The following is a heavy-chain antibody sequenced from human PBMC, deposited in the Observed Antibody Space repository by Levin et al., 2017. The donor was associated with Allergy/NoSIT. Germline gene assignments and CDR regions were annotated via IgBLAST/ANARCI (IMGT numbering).Heavy chain of an antibody. V-gene: IGHV3-23*01. J-gene: IGHJ2*01. CDR1: GFTFSSYA. CDR3: VKDRLAGGYDYGYGTFDL. D-gene: IGHD5-18*01. CDR2: ISGSGANA. Sequence: GGSLRLSCAASGFTFSSYAMSWVRQAPGKGLEWVSIISGSGANAFYADSVKGRFTISRDNSKNTLYVQMNSPTDEDTAVYYCVKDRLAGGYDYGYGTFDLWGRGTQVTVSS.